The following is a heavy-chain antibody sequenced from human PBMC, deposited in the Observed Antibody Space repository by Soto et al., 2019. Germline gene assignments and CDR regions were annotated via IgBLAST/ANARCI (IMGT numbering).Heavy chain of an antibody. D-gene: IGHD2-2*01. CDR3: ARARQYCSSTSCYLDP. Sequence: PVETLSLTCGVSGDSISSSNWWNWVRYPPCKGLEWTGEIRHSGRTKYNPSLKSRVTISADQYKKQLPPKLNSVIAADTAVYYCARARQYCSSTSCYLDPWGQGTLVTVSA. CDR1: GDSISSSNW. V-gene: IGHV4-4*02. CDR2: IRHSGRT. J-gene: IGHJ5*02.